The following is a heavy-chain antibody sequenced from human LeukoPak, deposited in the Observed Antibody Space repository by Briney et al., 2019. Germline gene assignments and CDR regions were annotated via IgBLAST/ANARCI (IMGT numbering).Heavy chain of an antibody. CDR2: ISGSGGST. V-gene: IGHV3-23*01. CDR1: GFTFSSYA. J-gene: IGHJ4*02. D-gene: IGHD3-10*02. Sequence: PGGSLRLSCAASGFTFSSYAMSWVRQSPGKGLEWVSAISGSGGSTYYADSVKGRFTISRDNSKNTLYLQMNSLRAEDTAVYYCAKPESPLCSQYYFDYWGQGTLVTVSS. CDR3: AKPESPLCSQYYFDY.